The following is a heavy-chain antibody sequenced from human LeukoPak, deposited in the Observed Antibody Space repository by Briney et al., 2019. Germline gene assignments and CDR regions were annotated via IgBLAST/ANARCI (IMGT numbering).Heavy chain of an antibody. V-gene: IGHV4-4*07. CDR1: GCCISSYY. CDR2: IYSRGRT. CDR3: ARDGNISGIDP. J-gene: IGHJ5*02. D-gene: IGHD2/OR15-2a*01. Sequence: SETLSLTCTVSGCCISSYYWSWIRQPAGKGLEWIGRIYSRGRTDCNPSLKSRVTMSLDTSNNQFYLKLSSVTAADTAVYYCARDGNISGIDPWGQGTLVIVSS.